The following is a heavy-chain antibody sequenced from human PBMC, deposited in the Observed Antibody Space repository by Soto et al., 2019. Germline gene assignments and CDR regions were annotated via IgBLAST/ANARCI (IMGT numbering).Heavy chain of an antibody. CDR2: INPNSGGT. J-gene: IGHJ4*02. V-gene: IGHV1-2*04. Sequence: QVQLVQSGAEVKKPGASVKVSCKASGYTFTGYYMHWVRQAPGQGLEWMGWINPNSGGTNYAQKFQGWVTMTRDTAISTAYMELSRLRSDDTAVYYCARENSSSWLYYFDYWGQGTLVTVSS. CDR1: GYTFTGYY. D-gene: IGHD6-13*01. CDR3: ARENSSSWLYYFDY.